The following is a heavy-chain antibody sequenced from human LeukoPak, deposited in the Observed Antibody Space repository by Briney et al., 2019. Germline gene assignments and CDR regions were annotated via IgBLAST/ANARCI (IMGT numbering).Heavy chain of an antibody. Sequence: ASVKVSCKASGYTFTSYGISWVRQAPGQGLEWMGWISAYNGNTKYAQKLQDRVTMTTDTSTNTAYMELRSLRSEDTAVYYCARDPDCSSTSCYEDYYYGMDVWGKGTTVTVSS. CDR1: GYTFTSYG. D-gene: IGHD2-2*01. CDR3: ARDPDCSSTSCYEDYYYGMDV. V-gene: IGHV1-18*01. J-gene: IGHJ6*04. CDR2: ISAYNGNT.